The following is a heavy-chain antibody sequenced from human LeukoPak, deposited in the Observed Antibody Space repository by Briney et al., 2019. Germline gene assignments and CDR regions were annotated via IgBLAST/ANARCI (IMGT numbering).Heavy chain of an antibody. D-gene: IGHD6-13*01. J-gene: IGHJ4*02. V-gene: IGHV3-23*01. Sequence: GGSLRLSCAASGFTFSSYAINWVRQAPGKGLEWVSAISGSGGATYYADSVKGRFTISRDNSENTLYLQMNSLRAEDTAVYYCAKSPSSWKFDDWGQGTLVTVSS. CDR3: AKSPSSWKFDD. CDR1: GFTFSSYA. CDR2: ISGSGGAT.